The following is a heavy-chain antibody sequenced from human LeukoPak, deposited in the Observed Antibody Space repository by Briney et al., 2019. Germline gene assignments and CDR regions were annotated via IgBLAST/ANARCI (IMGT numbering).Heavy chain of an antibody. Sequence: GRSLRLSCAASGFTFSSYAMHWVRQAPGKGLEWGAVISYDGSNKYYADSVKGRFTISRDNSKNTLYLQMNSLRAEDTAVYYCARDPVVVAAGGSFDYWGQGTLVTVSS. J-gene: IGHJ4*02. D-gene: IGHD2-15*01. CDR3: ARDPVVVAAGGSFDY. CDR1: GFTFSSYA. V-gene: IGHV3-30*04. CDR2: ISYDGSNK.